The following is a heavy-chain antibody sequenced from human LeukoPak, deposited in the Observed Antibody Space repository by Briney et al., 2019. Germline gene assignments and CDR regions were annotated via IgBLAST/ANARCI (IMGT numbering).Heavy chain of an antibody. CDR3: ARERIRAYWSHDAFDI. Sequence: ASVKVSCKASGYTFTSYYMHWVRQAPGQGLEWMGIINPSGGSTSYAQKFQGRVTMTRDTSTSTVYMELSSLRSEDTAVYYCARERIRAYWSHDAFDIWGQGTMVTVSS. CDR1: GYTFTSYY. J-gene: IGHJ3*02. D-gene: IGHD2-8*02. CDR2: INPSGGST. V-gene: IGHV1-46*01.